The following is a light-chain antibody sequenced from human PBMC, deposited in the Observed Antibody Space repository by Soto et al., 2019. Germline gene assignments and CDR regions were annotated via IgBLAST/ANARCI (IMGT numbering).Light chain of an antibody. V-gene: IGKV4-1*01. J-gene: IGKJ4*01. CDR2: WAS. Sequence: DIVMTQSPDSLAVSLGERATINCKSSQSILYISNNKNYLAWYQQRPGQSPNLLIYWASTRESGVPDRFSGSGSGTDFTLTISSLQAEDVAVYYCQQYYSSPHTFGGGTRVEIK. CDR3: QQYYSSPHT. CDR1: QSILYISNNKNY.